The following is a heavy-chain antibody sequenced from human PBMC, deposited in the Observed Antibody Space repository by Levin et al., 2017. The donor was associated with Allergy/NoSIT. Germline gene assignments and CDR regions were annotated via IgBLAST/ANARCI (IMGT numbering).Heavy chain of an antibody. J-gene: IGHJ4*02. V-gene: IGHV2-5*02. D-gene: IGHD3-10*01. CDR3: VRPPTYGSGSYKWTNFEY. Sequence: ESGPTLVKPTQTLTLTCTFSGFSLSTSGVGVGWIRQPPGKALEWLALIYWDDDKRYNPSLKSRLTITKDTSKNQVVLTMTNMDPVDTATYYCVRPPTYGSGSYKWTNFEYWGQGTLVTVSS. CDR1: GFSLSTSGVG. CDR2: IYWDDDK.